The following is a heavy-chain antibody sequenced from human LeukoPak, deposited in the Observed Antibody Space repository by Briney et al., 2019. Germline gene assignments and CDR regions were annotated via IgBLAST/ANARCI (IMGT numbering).Heavy chain of an antibody. D-gene: IGHD3-10*01. CDR3: ARGRPDGSGSYYKFDY. J-gene: IGHJ4*02. CDR1: GGSISSSSYY. V-gene: IGHV4-39*01. Sequence: SSETLSLTCTVSGGSISSSSYYWGWIRQPPGKGLEWIGSIYYSGRTYYNPSLKSRVTISVDTSKKQFSLKLSSVTAADTAVYYCARGRPDGSGSYYKFDYWGQGTLVTVSS. CDR2: IYYSGRT.